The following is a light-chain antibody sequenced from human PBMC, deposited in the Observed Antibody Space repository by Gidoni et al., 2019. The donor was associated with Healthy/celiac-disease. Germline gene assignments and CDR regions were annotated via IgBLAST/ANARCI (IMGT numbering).Light chain of an antibody. Sequence: QSALTQPASVSGSPGQPLTISCTGTSSDVGGYNYVSWYQQHPGKAPKLMIYEVSNRPSGVSNRFSGSKSGNTASLTISGLQAEDEADYYCSSYTSSSTLDVVFGGGTKLTVL. CDR3: SSYTSSSTLDVV. J-gene: IGLJ2*01. V-gene: IGLV2-14*01. CDR2: EVS. CDR1: SSDVGGYNY.